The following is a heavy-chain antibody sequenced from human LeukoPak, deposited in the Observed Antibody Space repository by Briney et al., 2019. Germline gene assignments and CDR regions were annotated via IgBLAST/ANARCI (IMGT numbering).Heavy chain of an antibody. Sequence: GGSLRLSCAASGFTVSSNYMGWVREAPGKGLEWVSVIYTDGRTYSADSMKGRFTLSRDNSKNTLYLQMSSLRAEDTAVYYCARRRAASWSFDSWGQGTLVTVSS. CDR3: ARRRAASWSFDS. CDR1: GFTVSSNY. J-gene: IGHJ4*02. CDR2: IYTDGRT. V-gene: IGHV3-66*04. D-gene: IGHD6-13*01.